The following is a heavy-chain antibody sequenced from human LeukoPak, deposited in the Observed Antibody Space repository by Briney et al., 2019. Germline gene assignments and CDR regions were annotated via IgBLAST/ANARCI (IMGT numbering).Heavy chain of an antibody. J-gene: IGHJ6*02. V-gene: IGHV1-8*01. CDR1: GYTFTSYD. CDR2: MNPNSGNT. Sequence: ASVKVSCKASGYTFTSYDINWVRQATGQGLEWMGWMNPNSGNTGYAQKFQGRVTMTRNTSISTAYMELSSLRSEDTAVYYCARELPYDFWSGYPHFYYYYGMGVWGQGTTVTVSS. CDR3: ARELPYDFWSGYPHFYYYYGMGV. D-gene: IGHD3-3*01.